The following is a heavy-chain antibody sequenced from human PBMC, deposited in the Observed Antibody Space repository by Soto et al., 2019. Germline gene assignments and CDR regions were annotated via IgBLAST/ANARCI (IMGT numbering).Heavy chain of an antibody. V-gene: IGHV5-51*01. D-gene: IGHD3-10*01. Sequence: GESLKISCKGSGYSFTSYWIGWVRQMPGKGLEWMGIIYPGDSDIRYSPSFQGQVTISADKSISTAYLQWSSLKASDTAMYYCARQIGYNYGSGSYRDYWGQGTLVTVSS. J-gene: IGHJ4*02. CDR3: ARQIGYNYGSGSYRDY. CDR1: GYSFTSYW. CDR2: IYPGDSDI.